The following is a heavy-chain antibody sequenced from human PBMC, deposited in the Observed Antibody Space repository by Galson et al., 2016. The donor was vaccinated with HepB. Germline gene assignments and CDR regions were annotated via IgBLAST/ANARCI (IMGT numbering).Heavy chain of an antibody. Sequence: SLRLSCAASGFTFSSFSMNWVRQAPGKGLEWVSSISTSSTYRYYGDSVKSRFTISRDNAKNSLFLQMDSLRVEDTAVYYCARGWWKIRSRFDSWGQGTLVTVSS. V-gene: IGHV3-21*01. CDR1: GFTFSSFS. D-gene: IGHD2-15*01. CDR3: ARGWWKIRSRFDS. J-gene: IGHJ4*02. CDR2: ISTSSTYR.